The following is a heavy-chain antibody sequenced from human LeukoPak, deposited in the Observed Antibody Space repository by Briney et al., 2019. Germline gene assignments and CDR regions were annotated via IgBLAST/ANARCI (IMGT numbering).Heavy chain of an antibody. D-gene: IGHD2-15*01. CDR3: ARFIVVVEENWFDS. J-gene: IGHJ5*01. CDR1: GGSISSYY. Sequence: SETLSLTCTVVGGSISSYYWSWIRQPPGKGLERIGGIYYSGSTNSNPSFKSRVTISVDTSKNQFSLKLSSVTAADTAVYYWARFIVVVEENWFDSWGQGTLVTVSS. CDR2: IYYSGST. V-gene: IGHV4-59*01.